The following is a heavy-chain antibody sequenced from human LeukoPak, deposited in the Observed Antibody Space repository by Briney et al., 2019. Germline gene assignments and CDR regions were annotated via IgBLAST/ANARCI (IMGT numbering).Heavy chain of an antibody. CDR2: IYYSGST. CDR3: AREQTDQFDY. V-gene: IGHV4-39*07. Sequence: NPSETLSLTCTVSGGSISSSSYYWGWIRQPPGKGLEWIGSIYYSGSTYYNPSLKSRVTISVDTSKNQFSLKLSSVTAADTAVYYCAREQTDQFDYWGQGTLVTVSS. J-gene: IGHJ4*02. CDR1: GGSISSSSYY.